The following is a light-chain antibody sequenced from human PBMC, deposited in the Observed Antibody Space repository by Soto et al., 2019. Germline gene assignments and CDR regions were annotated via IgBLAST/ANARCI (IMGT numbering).Light chain of an antibody. J-gene: IGLJ2*01. Sequence: QSVLTQPASVSGSPGQSITISRTGTSSDVGGYNFVSWYQQHPGKAPKLMIFEVSNRPSGVSNRFSGSKSGNTASLTISGLQAEDEADYYCSSYTRSSTLVVFGGGTKLTVL. CDR3: SSYTRSSTLVV. V-gene: IGLV2-14*01. CDR1: SSDVGGYNF. CDR2: EVS.